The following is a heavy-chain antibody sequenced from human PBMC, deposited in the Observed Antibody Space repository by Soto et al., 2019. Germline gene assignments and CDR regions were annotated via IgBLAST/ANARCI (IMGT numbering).Heavy chain of an antibody. Sequence: PSETLSLTCTVSGGSISSYYWSWIRQPPGKGLEWIGYIYYSGSTNYNPSPKSRVTISVDTSKNQFSLKLSSVTAADTAVYYCARENLGYDILTGSPSGMDVWGQGTTVTVSS. V-gene: IGHV4-59*01. CDR1: GGSISSYY. J-gene: IGHJ6*02. CDR3: ARENLGYDILTGSPSGMDV. CDR2: IYYSGST. D-gene: IGHD3-9*01.